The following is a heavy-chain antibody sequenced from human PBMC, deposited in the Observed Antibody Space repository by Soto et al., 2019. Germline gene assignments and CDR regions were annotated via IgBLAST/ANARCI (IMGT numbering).Heavy chain of an antibody. CDR3: ATLADIVATWGVEFDY. CDR1: GYSFTSYW. V-gene: IGHV5-51*01. J-gene: IGHJ4*02. D-gene: IGHD5-12*01. Sequence: EVQLVQSGAEVKKPGESLKISCKGSGYSFTSYWIGWVRQMPGKGLEGMGIIYPGDSDTRYIPSFQGQVTISADKSISPAYLQWSSLKASDTAMYYCATLADIVATWGVEFDYWGQGTLVTVSS. CDR2: IYPGDSDT.